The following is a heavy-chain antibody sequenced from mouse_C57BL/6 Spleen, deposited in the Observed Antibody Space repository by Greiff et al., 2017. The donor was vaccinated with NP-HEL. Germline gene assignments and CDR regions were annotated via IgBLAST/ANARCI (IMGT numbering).Heavy chain of an antibody. J-gene: IGHJ2*01. Sequence: EVQLQQSGTVLARPGASVKMSCKTSGYTFTSYWMHWVKQRPGQGLEWIGAIYPGNSDTSYNQKFKGKAKLTAVTSASTAYMELSSLTNEDSAVYYCTRAYYYGSRAFDYWGQGTTLTVSS. D-gene: IGHD1-1*01. CDR2: IYPGNSDT. V-gene: IGHV1-5*01. CDR1: GYTFTSYW. CDR3: TRAYYYGSRAFDY.